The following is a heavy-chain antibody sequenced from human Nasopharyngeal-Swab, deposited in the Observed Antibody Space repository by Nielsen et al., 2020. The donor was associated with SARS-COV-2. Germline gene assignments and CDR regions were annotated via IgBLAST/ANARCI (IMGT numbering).Heavy chain of an antibody. CDR2: ISGSGGST. Sequence: VRQMPGKGLEWVSAISGSGGSTYYADSVKGRFTISRDNSKNTPYLQMNSLRAEDTAVYYCAKDETYYDFWSGYFRWFDPWGQGTLVTVSS. CDR3: AKDETYYDFWSGYFRWFDP. V-gene: IGHV3-23*01. J-gene: IGHJ5*02. D-gene: IGHD3-3*01.